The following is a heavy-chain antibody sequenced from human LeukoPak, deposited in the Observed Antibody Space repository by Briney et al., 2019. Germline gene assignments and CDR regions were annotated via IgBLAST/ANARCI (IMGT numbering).Heavy chain of an antibody. CDR3: AKDGSRYYYGSGSLFDY. V-gene: IGHV3-9*01. D-gene: IGHD3-10*01. CDR1: GFTFDDYA. CDR2: ISWNSGSI. J-gene: IGHJ4*02. Sequence: GGSLRLSCAASGFTFDDYAMHWVRQAPGKGLEWVSGISWNSGSIGYADSVKGRFTISGDNAKNSLYLQMNSLRAEDTALYYCAKDGSRYYYGSGSLFDYWGQGTLVTVSS.